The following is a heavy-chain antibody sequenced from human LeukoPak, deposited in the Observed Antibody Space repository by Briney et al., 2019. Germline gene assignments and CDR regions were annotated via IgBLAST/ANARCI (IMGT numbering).Heavy chain of an antibody. J-gene: IGHJ6*02. CDR1: GGSISSGGYY. CDR3: ARDCSGGSCYSGGYYYYYGMDV. V-gene: IGHV4-31*03. CDR2: IYYSGST. Sequence: SETLSLTCTVSGGSISSGGYYWSWIRQHPGKGLEWIGYIYYSGSTYYNPSLKSRVTISVYTSKNQFSLKLSSVTAADTAVYYCARDCSGGSCYSGGYYYYYGMDVWGQGTTVTVSS. D-gene: IGHD2-15*01.